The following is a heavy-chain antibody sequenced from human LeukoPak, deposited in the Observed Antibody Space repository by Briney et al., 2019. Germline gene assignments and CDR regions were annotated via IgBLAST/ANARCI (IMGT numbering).Heavy chain of an antibody. CDR1: GFTFSDYY. D-gene: IGHD3-10*01. CDR3: ARDFGSGSYYNSFDY. V-gene: IGHV3-11*01. CDR2: ISSSGSTI. Sequence: PGGSLRLSCAASGFTFSDYYMSWIRQAPGKGLEWVSYISSSGSTIYYADSVKGRFTISRDNAKNSLYLQMNSLRAEDTAVYYCARDFGSGSYYNSFDYWGQGTLVTVSS. J-gene: IGHJ4*02.